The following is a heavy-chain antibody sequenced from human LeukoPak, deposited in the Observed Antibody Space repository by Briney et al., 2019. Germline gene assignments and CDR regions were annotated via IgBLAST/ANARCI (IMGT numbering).Heavy chain of an antibody. CDR3: ARWSYYYDISGYYP. CDR1: GYTFTGYY. V-gene: IGHV1-2*06. CDR2: INPNSGGT. J-gene: IGHJ5*02. Sequence: ASVKVSCKASGYTFTGYYMHWVRQAPGQGLEWMGRINPNSGGTNYAQKFQGRVTMTRDTSISTAYMELSRLTSDDTAVYFCARWSYYYDISGYYPWGQGTLVTVSS. D-gene: IGHD3-22*01.